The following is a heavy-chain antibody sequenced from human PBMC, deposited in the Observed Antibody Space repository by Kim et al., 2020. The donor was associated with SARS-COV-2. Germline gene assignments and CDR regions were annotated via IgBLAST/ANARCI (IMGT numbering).Heavy chain of an antibody. D-gene: IGHD3-10*01. Sequence: SETLSLTCTVSGGSISSSSYYWGWIRQSPGKGLEWIGSIYYSGSTYYNPSLKSRVTISADTSKNQFSLKLNSMTAADTAMYYCARDDYASGSYSHFDLWG. J-gene: IGHJ2*01. CDR3: ARDDYASGSYSHFDL. CDR2: IYYSGST. V-gene: IGHV4-39*07. CDR1: GGSISSSSYY.